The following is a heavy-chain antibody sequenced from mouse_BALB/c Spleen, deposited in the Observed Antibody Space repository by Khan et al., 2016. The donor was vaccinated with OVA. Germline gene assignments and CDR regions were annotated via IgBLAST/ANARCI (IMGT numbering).Heavy chain of an antibody. V-gene: IGHV14-1*02. CDR3: ARRGYDNYWFAY. CDR1: GFNIKDYY. CDR2: IDPENGNT. D-gene: IGHD2-1*01. J-gene: IGHJ3*01. Sequence: VQLKESGAELVRPGALVKLSCKASGFNIKDYYMLWVKQRPEQGLEWIGWIDPENGNTIYDPKFQAKASITADTSSNTAYLQLSSLTSEDTAVYYCARRGYDNYWFAYWGQGTLVTVSA.